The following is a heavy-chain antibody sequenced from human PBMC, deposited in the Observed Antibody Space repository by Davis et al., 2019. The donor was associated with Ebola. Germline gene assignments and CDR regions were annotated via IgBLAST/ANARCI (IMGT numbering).Heavy chain of an antibody. V-gene: IGHV3-9*01. D-gene: IGHD3-9*01. CDR1: GFTFDDYA. Sequence: PGGSLRLSCAASGFTFDDYAMHWVRQAPGKGLEWVSGISWNSGSIGYADSVKGRFTISRDNAKNSLYLQMNSLRAEDTALYYCAKPMSPDWSYYYGMDVWGKGTTVTVSS. CDR3: AKPMSPDWSYYYGMDV. J-gene: IGHJ6*04. CDR2: ISWNSGSI.